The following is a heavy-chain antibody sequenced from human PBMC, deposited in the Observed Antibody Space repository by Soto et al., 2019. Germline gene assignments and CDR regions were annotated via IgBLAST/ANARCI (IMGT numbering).Heavy chain of an antibody. CDR2: IIPIFGTA. J-gene: IGHJ4*02. D-gene: IGHD3-3*01. Sequence: QVQLVQSGAEVKKPGSSVKVSCKASGGTFSSYAISWVRQAPGQGLEWMGGIIPIFGTANYAQKFQGRVTITADESTSTAYMELSSLRAEDTAGYYCVGSGYPQTPSDYWGQVTLVTVSS. CDR1: GGTFSSYA. V-gene: IGHV1-69*12. CDR3: VGSGYPQTPSDY.